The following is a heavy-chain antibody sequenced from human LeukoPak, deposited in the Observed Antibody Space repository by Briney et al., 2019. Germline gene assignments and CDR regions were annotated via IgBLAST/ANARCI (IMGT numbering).Heavy chain of an antibody. CDR1: GFSFSVYE. J-gene: IGHJ4*02. Sequence: SGGSLRLSCAASGFSFSVYEMHWVRQAPGKGLEWISDISSSGTTTYYADSVRGRFSISRDNAKNSLYLQMNSLRAEDTAVYYFTTLAVASNFDYWGKGTLVTVSS. D-gene: IGHD6-19*01. CDR2: ISSSGTTT. V-gene: IGHV3-48*03. CDR3: TTLAVASNFDY.